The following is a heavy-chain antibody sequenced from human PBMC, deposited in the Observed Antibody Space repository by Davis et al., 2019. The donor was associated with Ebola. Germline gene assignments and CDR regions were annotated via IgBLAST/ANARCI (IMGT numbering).Heavy chain of an antibody. Sequence: GESLKISCAASGFTFSSYPMSWVRQAPGKGLEWVANIKPDGTFRDYLAAVRGRFTISRDNAQNSLDLQMNTLRAEDTAVYFCAKHGTPTAIGGQGTLVTVSS. J-gene: IGHJ4*02. CDR3: AKHGTPTAI. CDR1: GFTFSSYP. V-gene: IGHV3-7*03. D-gene: IGHD2-2*01. CDR2: IKPDGTFR.